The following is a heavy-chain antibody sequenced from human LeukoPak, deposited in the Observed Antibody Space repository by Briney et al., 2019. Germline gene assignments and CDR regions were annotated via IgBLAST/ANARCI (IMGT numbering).Heavy chain of an antibody. Sequence: ASVKVSCKASGYTFTGYYMHWVRQAPGQGLEWMGWIYPNSGGTNYAQKFQGRVTMTRDTSISTAYMELSRLRSDDTAVYYCARDREGIAVAGTDTYFDYWGQGTLVTVSS. V-gene: IGHV1-2*02. CDR2: IYPNSGGT. D-gene: IGHD6-19*01. CDR3: ARDREGIAVAGTDTYFDY. J-gene: IGHJ4*02. CDR1: GYTFTGYY.